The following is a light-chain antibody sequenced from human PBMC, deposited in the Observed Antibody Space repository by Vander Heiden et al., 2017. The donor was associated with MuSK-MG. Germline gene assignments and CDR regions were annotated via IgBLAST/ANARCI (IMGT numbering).Light chain of an antibody. CDR1: SSDVGGYNF. V-gene: IGLV2-14*01. J-gene: IGLJ1*01. CDR2: EVS. Sequence: QSALTQPASVSGSPGQSITISCTGTSSDVGGYNFVSWYQHYPGKAPKFMIYEVSKRPSGVSDRFSGSKSGNTASLTISGLQAEDEAEYYCSSYSTSSTPYVFGTGTKVSV. CDR3: SSYSTSSTPYV.